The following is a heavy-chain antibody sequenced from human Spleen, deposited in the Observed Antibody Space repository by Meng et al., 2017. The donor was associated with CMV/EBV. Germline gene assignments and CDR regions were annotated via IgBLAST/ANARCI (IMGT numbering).Heavy chain of an antibody. V-gene: IGHV3-23*01. D-gene: IGHD3-3*01. CDR2: ISGSGGST. CDR3: AKVYDFWSGPLDY. J-gene: IGHJ4*02. Sequence: ETLSLTCVVSGFTFSNYAMSWVRQAPGKGLEWVSGISGSGGSTYYADSMKGRFNIPRDNSKNTLYLQMNSLRAEDTAVYYCAKVYDFWSGPLDYWGQGTLVTVSS. CDR1: GFTFSNYA.